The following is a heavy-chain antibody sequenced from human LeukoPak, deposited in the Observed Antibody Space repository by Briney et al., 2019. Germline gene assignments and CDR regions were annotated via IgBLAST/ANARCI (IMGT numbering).Heavy chain of an antibody. J-gene: IGHJ5*02. CDR2: INTDGSAT. CDR3: TSLYISSWYNWLDP. V-gene: IGHV3-74*01. Sequence: PGGSLRLSCAASGFTFSDYWMQWVRQIPGKGPVLVSSINTDGSATRYADSVKGRFTISRDNARNTLYLQMNSLRVEDTAVYYCTSLYISSWYNWLDPWGQGTLVTVSS. D-gene: IGHD6-13*01. CDR1: GFTFSDYW.